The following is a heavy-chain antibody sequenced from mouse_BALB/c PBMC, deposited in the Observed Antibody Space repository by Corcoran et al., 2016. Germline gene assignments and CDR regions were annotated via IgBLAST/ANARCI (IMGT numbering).Heavy chain of an antibody. D-gene: IGHD1-2*01. Sequence: EVQLQQSGPELVKPGASVKMSCKASGYTFTSYVMHWVKQKPGQGLEWIGYINPYNDGTKYNEKFKGKATLTSDKSSSTAYMELSSLTSEDSAVYYCAREGITTATGFAYGGQGTLVTVSA. CDR1: GYTFTSYV. CDR2: INPYNDGT. V-gene: IGHV1S136*01. J-gene: IGHJ3*01. CDR3: AREGITTATGFAY.